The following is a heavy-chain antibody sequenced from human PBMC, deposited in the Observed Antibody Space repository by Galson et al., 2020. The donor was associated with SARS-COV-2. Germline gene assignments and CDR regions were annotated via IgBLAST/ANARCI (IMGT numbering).Heavy chain of an antibody. V-gene: IGHV3-23*01. CDR3: AKQTYIAVAGGGFDY. CDR2: ISGSDGGT. J-gene: IGHJ4*01. Sequence: GGSLRLSCAASGFTFSSYAMSWVRQAPGKGLGWVSSISGSDGGTYYSDSVKGRFTISRDKSKNTLYLQMNSLRAEDTAVYYCAKQTYIAVAGGGFDYWGHGTLVTVSS. CDR1: GFTFSSYA. D-gene: IGHD6-19*01.